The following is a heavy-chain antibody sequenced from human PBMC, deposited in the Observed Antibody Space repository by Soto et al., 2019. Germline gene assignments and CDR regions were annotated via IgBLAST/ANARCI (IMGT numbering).Heavy chain of an antibody. D-gene: IGHD1-26*01. J-gene: IGHJ3*01. CDR1: GFTFSSSE. CDR3: AGRASR. Sequence: AGGSLRLSCAASGFTFSSSEMYWVRQAPGKGLEWVSYIHPSGQPIFYADSVKGRFTISRDNAKNSLYLQMSSLRAEDSAVYYCAGRASRWGQGTMVTVSS. CDR2: IHPSGQPI. V-gene: IGHV3-48*03.